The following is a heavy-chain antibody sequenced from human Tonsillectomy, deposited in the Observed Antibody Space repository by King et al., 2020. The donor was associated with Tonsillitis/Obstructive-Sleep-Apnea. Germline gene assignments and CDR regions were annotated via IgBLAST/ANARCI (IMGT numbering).Heavy chain of an antibody. J-gene: IGHJ6*02. CDR1: GGTFSSYA. V-gene: IGHV1-69*09. CDR2: IIPILGIA. Sequence: QLVQSGAEVKKPGSSVKVSCKASGGTFSSYAISWVRQAPGQGLEWMGRIIPILGIANYAQKFQGRVTITADKSTSTAYMELSSLRSEDKAVYYCAREYNWNDSPPYYYGMDVWGQGTTVTVSS. D-gene: IGHD1-1*01. CDR3: AREYNWNDSPPYYYGMDV.